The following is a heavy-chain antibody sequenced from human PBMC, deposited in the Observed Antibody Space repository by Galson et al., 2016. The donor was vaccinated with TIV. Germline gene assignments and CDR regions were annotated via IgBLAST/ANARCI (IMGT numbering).Heavy chain of an antibody. CDR1: EFIVSSNY. J-gene: IGHJ6*02. CDR3: ARDRRFCGNDCYLHYYYGTDV. V-gene: IGHV3-66*02. CDR2: IYSGGGT. D-gene: IGHD2-21*02. Sequence: SLRLSCAASEFIVSSNYMTWVRQAPGKGLEWVSLIYSGGGTSYAASVEGRFTISRDTSKNTLYLQMNSLKPEDTAVYYCARDRRFCGNDCYLHYYYGTDVWGQGTTVTVSS.